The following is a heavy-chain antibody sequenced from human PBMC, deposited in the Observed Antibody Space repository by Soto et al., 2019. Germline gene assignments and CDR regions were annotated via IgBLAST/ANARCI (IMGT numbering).Heavy chain of an antibody. CDR3: ARRPDFRDPGWFDP. J-gene: IGHJ5*02. CDR2: IHYSGEA. D-gene: IGHD4-17*01. CDR1: GGSIISTFYY. Sequence: SETLSLTCTVSGGSIISTFYYWGWLRQPPGRGLEWIANIHYSGEAHYSPSLKSRVAISVDTSKSQFSLTLDSVTAADTAVYYCARRPDFRDPGWFDPWGQGILVTVSS. V-gene: IGHV4-39*01.